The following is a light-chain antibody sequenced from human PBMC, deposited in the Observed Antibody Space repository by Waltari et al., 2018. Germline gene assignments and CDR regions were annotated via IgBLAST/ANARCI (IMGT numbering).Light chain of an antibody. V-gene: IGKV3-20*01. Sequence: IVLTQSPATLSLSPGQRATLSCRASQTINNNFLVWYQQKPGQAPRLLIHGASSRATGFPDRCSGSGSGTDFTLTISRLEPEDVAVYYCQQYDGSILTFGGGTKVEI. CDR1: QTINNNF. J-gene: IGKJ4*01. CDR3: QQYDGSILT. CDR2: GAS.